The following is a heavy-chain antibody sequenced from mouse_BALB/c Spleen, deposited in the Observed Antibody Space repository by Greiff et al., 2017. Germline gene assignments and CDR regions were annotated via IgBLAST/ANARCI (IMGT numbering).Heavy chain of an antibody. D-gene: IGHD4-1*01. CDR3: AIWDVRFAY. Sequence: VQLKQSGAELVKPGASVKLSCTASGFNIKDTYMHWVKQRPEQGLEWIGRIDPANGNTKYDPKFQGKATITADTSSNTAYLQLSSLTSEDTAVYYCAIWDVRFAYWGQGTLVTVSA. CDR1: GFNIKDTY. J-gene: IGHJ3*01. V-gene: IGHV14-3*02. CDR2: IDPANGNT.